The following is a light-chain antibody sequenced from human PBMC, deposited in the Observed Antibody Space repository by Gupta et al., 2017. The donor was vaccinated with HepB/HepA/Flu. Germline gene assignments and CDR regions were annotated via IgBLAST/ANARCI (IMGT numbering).Light chain of an antibody. CDR2: WAS. Sequence: DIVMTQSPDSLAVSLGERATINCKSSQSVLYSSNNKNYLAWYQQKPGQPPKLLIYWASTRESGVPDRFSGRGSGTDFTLTISSLEAEDVAVYYCQQEHSIPNTFGGGTKVEIK. J-gene: IGKJ4*01. CDR3: QQEHSIPNT. CDR1: QSVLYSSNNKNY. V-gene: IGKV4-1*01.